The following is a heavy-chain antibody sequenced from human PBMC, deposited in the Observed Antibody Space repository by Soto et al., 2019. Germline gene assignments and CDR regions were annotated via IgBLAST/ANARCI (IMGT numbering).Heavy chain of an antibody. Sequence: SETLSLTCTVSGGSISSGDYYWSWIRQPPGKGLERIGYIYYSGSTYYNPSLKSRVTISVDTSKNQFSLKLSSVTAADTAVYYCARATTVTTFYYYYYYGMDVWGQGTTVTVSS. D-gene: IGHD4-17*01. V-gene: IGHV4-30-4*01. CDR2: IYYSGST. CDR3: ARATTVTTFYYYYYYGMDV. J-gene: IGHJ6*02. CDR1: GGSISSGDYY.